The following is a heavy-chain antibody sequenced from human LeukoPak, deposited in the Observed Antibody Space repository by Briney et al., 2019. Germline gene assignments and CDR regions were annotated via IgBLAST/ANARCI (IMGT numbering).Heavy chain of an antibody. Sequence: GESLRLSCVAFELTFSNYAMSWVRQAPGKGLEWVSGISASGESTYYADSVKGRFTISRDNSKSTVYLQMNSLRAEDTAVYYCARDPEYYDSSGQGFDYWGQGTLVTVSS. D-gene: IGHD3-22*01. CDR1: ELTFSNYA. CDR3: ARDPEYYDSSGQGFDY. CDR2: ISASGEST. J-gene: IGHJ4*02. V-gene: IGHV3-23*01.